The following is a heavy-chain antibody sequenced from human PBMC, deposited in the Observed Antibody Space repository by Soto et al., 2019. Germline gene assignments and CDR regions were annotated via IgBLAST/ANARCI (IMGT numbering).Heavy chain of an antibody. Sequence: GGSLRLSCAASGFTFSSYDMNWVRQAPGKGLEWLSYISSSGGTIYYADSPKGRFTVSRDNAKNSLYLQMNSLRAEDTAVYYCAREDSSDVFDYWGQGTLVTVSS. V-gene: IGHV3-48*03. CDR1: GFTFSSYD. D-gene: IGHD1-26*01. CDR2: ISSSGGTI. CDR3: AREDSSDVFDY. J-gene: IGHJ4*02.